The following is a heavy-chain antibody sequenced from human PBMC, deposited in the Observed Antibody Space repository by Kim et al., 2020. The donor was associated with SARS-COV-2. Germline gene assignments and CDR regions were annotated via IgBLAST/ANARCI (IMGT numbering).Heavy chain of an antibody. Sequence: SETLSLTCTVSGGSISSGGYYWSWIRQHPGKGLEWIGYIYYSGSTYYNPSLKSRVTISVDTSKNQFSLKLSSVTAADTAVYYCARSPDSSSWIPYYYGMDVWGQGTTVTVSS. J-gene: IGHJ6*02. CDR3: ARSPDSSSWIPYYYGMDV. V-gene: IGHV4-31*03. CDR1: GGSISSGGYY. D-gene: IGHD6-13*01. CDR2: IYYSGST.